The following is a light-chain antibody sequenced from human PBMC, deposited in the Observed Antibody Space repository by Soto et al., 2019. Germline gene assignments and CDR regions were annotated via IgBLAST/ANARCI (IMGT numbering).Light chain of an antibody. V-gene: IGLV2-14*01. CDR2: QVT. Sequence: QSALAQPASVSGSPGQSITISCTGTSSDVGNYNYVSWYQQHPGKAPQLMIFQVTNRASGVSTRFSGSKSGDTASLTISGLQAEDEADYYCSSYTPSSTLYVFGTGTKVTV. J-gene: IGLJ1*01. CDR1: SSDVGNYNY. CDR3: SSYTPSSTLYV.